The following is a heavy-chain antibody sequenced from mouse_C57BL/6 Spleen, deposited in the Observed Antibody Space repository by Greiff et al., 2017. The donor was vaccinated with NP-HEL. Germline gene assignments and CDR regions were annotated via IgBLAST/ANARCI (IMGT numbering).Heavy chain of an antibody. CDR3: AREGAVVAEDYAMDY. V-gene: IGHV5-16*01. CDR2: INYDGSST. D-gene: IGHD1-1*01. Sequence: DVKLVESEGGLVQPGSSMKLSCTASGFTFSDYYMAWVRQVPEKGLEWVANINYDGSSTYYLDSLKSRFIISRDNAKNILYLQMSSLKSEDTATYYGAREGAVVAEDYAMDYWGQGTSVTVSA. J-gene: IGHJ4*01. CDR1: GFTFSDYY.